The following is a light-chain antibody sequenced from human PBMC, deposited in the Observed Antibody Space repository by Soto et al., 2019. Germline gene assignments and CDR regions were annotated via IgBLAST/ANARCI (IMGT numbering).Light chain of an antibody. J-gene: IGKJ4*01. V-gene: IGKV3-11*01. CDR3: HQRSNWPPT. CDR2: DAS. CDR1: QSVSSN. Sequence: EDVLTQSPATLSLSPGERATLSCGASQSVSSNLAWYQQRPGQAPRLLIYDASNRATGIPARFSGSGSGTDFTLTISSLQPEDFALYYCHQRSNWPPTFGGGTKVEIK.